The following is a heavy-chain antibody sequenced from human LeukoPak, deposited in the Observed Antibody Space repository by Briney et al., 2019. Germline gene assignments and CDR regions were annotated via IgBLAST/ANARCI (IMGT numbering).Heavy chain of an antibody. D-gene: IGHD2-2*01. CDR2: IYYSGST. V-gene: IGHV4-31*03. J-gene: IGHJ6*02. Sequence: SETLSLTCTVSGGSISSGGYYWSWIRQHPGKGLEWIGYIYYSGSTYYNPSLKSRVTISVDTSKNQFSLKLSSVTAADTAVYYCARGPIVVVPAASGMDVWGQGTTVTVSS. CDR3: ARGPIVVVPAASGMDV. CDR1: GGSISSGGYY.